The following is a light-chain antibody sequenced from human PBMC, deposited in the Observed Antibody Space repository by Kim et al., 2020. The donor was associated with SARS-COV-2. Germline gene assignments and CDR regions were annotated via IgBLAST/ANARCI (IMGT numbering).Light chain of an antibody. CDR3: LQHNSYPWT. Sequence: ASVGDRVTITCRASQGISNYLAWFQQKPGKVPQRLIYGASSLHSGVPSRFGGSGSGTEFTLTISSLQPEDFATYYCLQHNSYPWTFGQGTKVDIK. V-gene: IGKV1-17*03. CDR2: GAS. CDR1: QGISNY. J-gene: IGKJ1*01.